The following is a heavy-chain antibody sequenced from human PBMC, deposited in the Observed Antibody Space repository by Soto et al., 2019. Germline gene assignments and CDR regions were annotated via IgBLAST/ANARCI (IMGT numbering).Heavy chain of an antibody. CDR1: GGSISSYY. J-gene: IGHJ5*02. D-gene: IGHD3-10*01. V-gene: IGHV4-59*01. Sequence: SETLSLTCTVSGGSISSYYWSWIRQPPGKGLEWIGYIYYSGSTNYNPSLKSRVTISVDTSKNQFSLKLSSVTAADTAVYYCARDLREGSGSYYKVGWFDPWGQGTLVTVSS. CDR3: ARDLREGSGSYYKVGWFDP. CDR2: IYYSGST.